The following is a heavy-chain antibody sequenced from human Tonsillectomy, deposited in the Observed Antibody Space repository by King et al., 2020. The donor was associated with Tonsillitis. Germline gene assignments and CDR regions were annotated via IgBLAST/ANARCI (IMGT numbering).Heavy chain of an antibody. CDR2: FYYGGGT. V-gene: IGHV4-39*01. D-gene: IGHD3-16*01. CDR3: ARQDRWGYFDY. J-gene: IGHJ4*02. CDR1: GGSISSSGYY. Sequence: QLQESGPGLVKPSETLSLTCTVSGGSISSSGYYWGWIRQPPGKGLEWIGRFYYGGGTYYNPSLESRVTISVDTSKNQFSLKLSAVTAADTAVCYCARQDRWGYFDYWGQGALVTVSS.